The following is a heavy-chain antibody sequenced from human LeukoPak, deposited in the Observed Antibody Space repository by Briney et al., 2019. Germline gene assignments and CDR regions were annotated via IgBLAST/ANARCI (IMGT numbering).Heavy chain of an antibody. CDR1: GESFTGYY. CDR2: INHSGYI. Sequence: SETLSLTCAVYGESFTGYYWTWIRQPPGKGLEWIGEINHSGYINYDPSLKTRVTISVDTFKKEFSLKLSSVTAADTAVYYCARECRDGYNPRAGGNWFDPWGQGTLVTASS. J-gene: IGHJ5*02. CDR3: ARECRDGYNPRAGGNWFDP. D-gene: IGHD5-24*01. V-gene: IGHV4-34*01.